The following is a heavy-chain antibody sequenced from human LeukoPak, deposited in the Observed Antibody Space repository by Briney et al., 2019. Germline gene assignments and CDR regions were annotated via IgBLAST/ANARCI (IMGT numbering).Heavy chain of an antibody. Sequence: GGSRRLSCAASGFTVSSIYMTWVRQAPGRGLEWVSVIYSGGSTHYAGSVKGRFTISRDNSKNTVYLQMNSLRAEDTAVYYCARDSSLIAYYYYYMDVWGKGTTVTVSS. J-gene: IGHJ6*03. D-gene: IGHD2-21*01. V-gene: IGHV3-66*01. CDR3: ARDSSLIAYYYYYMDV. CDR1: GFTVSSIY. CDR2: IYSGGST.